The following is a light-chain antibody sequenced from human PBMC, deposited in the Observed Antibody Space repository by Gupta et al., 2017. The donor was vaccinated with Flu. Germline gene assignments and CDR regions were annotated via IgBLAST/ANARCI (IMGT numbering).Light chain of an antibody. V-gene: IGKV3-20*01. CDR3: LRDCASRPT. CDR1: QRVRGGY. CDR2: DAS. J-gene: IGKJ1*01. Sequence: EVVSTQSPGTLSLSRGQRATLYCRASQRVRGGYLAWYQQKPGQAPRLLIYDASIRATGVPDRFTRSGSGTDFTLTISRMNPEDFAMYYCLRDCASRPTFRAGSKV.